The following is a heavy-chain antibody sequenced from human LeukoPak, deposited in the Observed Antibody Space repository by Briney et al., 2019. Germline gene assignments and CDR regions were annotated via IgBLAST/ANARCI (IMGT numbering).Heavy chain of an antibody. J-gene: IGHJ4*02. CDR1: GDSISNGGYF. Sequence: SQTLSLTCTVSGDSISNGGYFWSWIRQPPGKGLEWIGSIYYSGSTYYNPSLKSRVTISVDTSKNQFSLKLSSVTAADTAVYYCARVSEVENSYYFDYWGQGTLVTVSS. CDR3: ARVSEVENSYYFDY. D-gene: IGHD2/OR15-2a*01. CDR2: IYYSGST. V-gene: IGHV4-39*07.